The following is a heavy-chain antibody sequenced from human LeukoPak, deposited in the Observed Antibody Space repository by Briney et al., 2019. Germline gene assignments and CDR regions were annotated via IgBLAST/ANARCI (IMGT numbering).Heavy chain of an antibody. CDR1: GYTFTSYG. Sequence: ASVKVSCKASGYTFTSYGISWVRQAPGQGLEWMGWIGAYNGNTNYAQKLQGRVHMTTETSTSTAYMELRSVRSDDTAVYYCARDLRAFVATKGFDYWGQGTLVTVSS. CDR2: IGAYNGNT. V-gene: IGHV1-18*01. J-gene: IGHJ4*02. CDR3: ARDLRAFVATKGFDY. D-gene: IGHD5-12*01.